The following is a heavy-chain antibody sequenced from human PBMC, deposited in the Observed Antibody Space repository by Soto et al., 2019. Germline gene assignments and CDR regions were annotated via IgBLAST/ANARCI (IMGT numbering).Heavy chain of an antibody. CDR1: GYSFTSYW. CDR2: IYPGDSDT. CDR3: AGGGVRGVITRTRDYYGMDV. D-gene: IGHD3-10*01. Sequence: GESLKISCKCSGYSFTSYWIGWVRQMTGKGLEWMGIIYPGDSDTRYSPSFQGQVTISADKSISTAYLRWSSLKASDTAMYYCAGGGVRGVITRTRDYYGMDVWGQGTTVTVSS. V-gene: IGHV5-51*01. J-gene: IGHJ6*02.